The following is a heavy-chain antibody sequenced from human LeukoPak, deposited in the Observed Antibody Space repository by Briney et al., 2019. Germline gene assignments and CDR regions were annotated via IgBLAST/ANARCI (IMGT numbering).Heavy chain of an antibody. CDR2: INPNSGGT. CDR1: GYTFTDYY. CDR3: ARWPVTGDDAFDI. D-gene: IGHD7-27*01. J-gene: IGHJ3*02. V-gene: IGHV1-2*06. Sequence: ASVKVSCKASGYTFTDYYMHWVRQAPGQGLEWMGRINPNSGGTNYAQKFQGRVTMTRYTSIATAYMELSRLRSDDTAVYYCARWPVTGDDAFDIWGQGTMVTVSS.